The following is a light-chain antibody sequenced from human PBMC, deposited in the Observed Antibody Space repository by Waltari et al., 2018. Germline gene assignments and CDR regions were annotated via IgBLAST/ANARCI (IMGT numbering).Light chain of an antibody. J-gene: IGKJ3*01. CDR1: QSVSSA. CDR2: DAS. Sequence: EIVLTQSPATLSLSPGERATLSCRASQSVSSALAWYQQKPGQSPRLLIYDASNRAAGIPARFSGSGSGTDFTLTISSLGPEDFAVYYCQQRSGWFTFGPGTKVDIK. CDR3: QQRSGWFT. V-gene: IGKV3-11*01.